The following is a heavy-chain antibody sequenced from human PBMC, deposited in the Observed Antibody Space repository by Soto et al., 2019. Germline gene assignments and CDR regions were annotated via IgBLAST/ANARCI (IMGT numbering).Heavy chain of an antibody. CDR1: GESVSSNSSG. D-gene: IGHD3-3*01. Sequence: PSQTLSLTPARSGESVSSNSSGWSSIRQSPSRGLELLGRTYYRSKWYNDYAVSVKSRITINPDTSKNQFSLQLNSVTPEDTAVYYCARDWYDFWSGFPARYYGMDVWGQGTTVNV. V-gene: IGHV6-1*01. CDR2: TYYRSKWYN. CDR3: ARDWYDFWSGFPARYYGMDV. J-gene: IGHJ6*02.